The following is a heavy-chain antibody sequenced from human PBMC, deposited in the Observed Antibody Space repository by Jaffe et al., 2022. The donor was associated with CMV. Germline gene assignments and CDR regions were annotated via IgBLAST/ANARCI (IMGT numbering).Heavy chain of an antibody. V-gene: IGHV4-39*01. Sequence: QLQLQESGPGLVKPSETLSLTCTVSGGSISSSSYYWGWIRQPPGKGLEWIGSIYYSGSTYYNPSLKSRVTISVDTSKNQFSLKLSSVTAADTAVYYCARERGDYVWGSDRWPGWFDPWGQGTLVTVSS. D-gene: IGHD3-16*02. CDR3: ARERGDYVWGSDRWPGWFDP. CDR2: IYYSGST. J-gene: IGHJ5*02. CDR1: GGSISSSSYY.